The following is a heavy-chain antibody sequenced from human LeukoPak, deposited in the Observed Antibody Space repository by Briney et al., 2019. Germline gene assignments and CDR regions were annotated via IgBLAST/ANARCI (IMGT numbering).Heavy chain of an antibody. Sequence: SETLSLTCTVSGGSISSYYWSWIRQPPGKGLEWIGYIYYSGSTNYNPSLKSRVTISVDTSKNQFSLKLSSVTAADTAVYYCARDDNGYFDLWGRGTLVTVSS. D-gene: IGHD1-14*01. CDR3: ARDDNGYFDL. CDR1: GGSISSYY. V-gene: IGHV4-59*12. CDR2: IYYSGST. J-gene: IGHJ2*01.